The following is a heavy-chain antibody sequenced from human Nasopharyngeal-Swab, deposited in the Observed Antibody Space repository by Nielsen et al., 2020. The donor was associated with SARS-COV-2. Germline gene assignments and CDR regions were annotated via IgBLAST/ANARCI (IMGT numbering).Heavy chain of an antibody. Sequence: GGSLRLSCAASGFTFSGSAMHWVRQASGKGLEWVGRIRSKANSYATAYAASVKGRFTISRDDSKNTAYLQMNSLKTEDTAAYYCTRGPHYYYYGMDVWGQGTTVTVSS. CDR1: GFTFSGSA. V-gene: IGHV3-73*01. CDR2: IRSKANSYAT. J-gene: IGHJ6*02. CDR3: TRGPHYYYYGMDV.